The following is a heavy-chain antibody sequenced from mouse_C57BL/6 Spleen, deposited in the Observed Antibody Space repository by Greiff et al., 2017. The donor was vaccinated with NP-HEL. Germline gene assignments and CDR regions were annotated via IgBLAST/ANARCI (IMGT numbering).Heavy chain of an antibody. Sequence: VQLQQSGPELVKPGASVKIPCKASGYTFTDYNMDWVKQSHGKSLEWIGDINPNNGGTIYNQKFKGKATLTVDKSSSTAYMELRSLTSEDTAVYYCARGSNYVVTMFYAMDYWGQGTSVTVSS. CDR3: ARGSNYVVTMFYAMDY. J-gene: IGHJ4*01. D-gene: IGHD2-12*01. CDR1: GYTFTDYN. CDR2: INPNNGGT. V-gene: IGHV1-18*01.